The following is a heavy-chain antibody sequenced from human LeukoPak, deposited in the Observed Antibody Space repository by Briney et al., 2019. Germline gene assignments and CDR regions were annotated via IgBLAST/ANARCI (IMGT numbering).Heavy chain of an antibody. V-gene: IGHV3-30*03. D-gene: IGHD2-15*01. J-gene: IGHJ6*02. Sequence: PGRSLRLSCAASGFTFSSYGMHWVRQAPGKGLEWVAVISYDGSNKYYADSVKGRFTISRDNPKNTLYLQMNSLRAEDTAVYYCARAGYCSGGSCYGMDVWGQGTTVTASS. CDR1: GFTFSSYG. CDR2: ISYDGSNK. CDR3: ARAGYCSGGSCYGMDV.